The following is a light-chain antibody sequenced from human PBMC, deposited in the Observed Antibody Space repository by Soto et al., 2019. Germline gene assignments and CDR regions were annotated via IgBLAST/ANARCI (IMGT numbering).Light chain of an antibody. CDR2: GAS. Sequence: VFTQSPGTLSLSPGERATLSCRASQTVTSNFLAWYQEKHGQAHRLLIYGASSRATGIPDRFSGSVSGTDFTLTISRLEAEDFAVYYCRQYGRSLGFAFGGGTKVDIK. V-gene: IGKV3-20*01. CDR1: QTVTSNF. J-gene: IGKJ4*01. CDR3: RQYGRSLGFA.